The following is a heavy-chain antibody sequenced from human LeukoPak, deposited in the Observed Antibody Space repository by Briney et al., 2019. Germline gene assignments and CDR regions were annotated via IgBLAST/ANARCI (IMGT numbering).Heavy chain of an antibody. CDR2: INHSGST. CDR3: ARKRRGVPNFDY. Sequence: SEALSLTCAVYGGSFSGYYWSWLRQPPGKGLEWVGEINHSGSTNYNPSLKSRITISVDTSKNQFSLKLSSVTAADTAVYYCARKRRGVPNFDYWGQGTLVTVSS. D-gene: IGHD1-1*01. CDR1: GGSFSGYY. V-gene: IGHV4-34*01. J-gene: IGHJ4*02.